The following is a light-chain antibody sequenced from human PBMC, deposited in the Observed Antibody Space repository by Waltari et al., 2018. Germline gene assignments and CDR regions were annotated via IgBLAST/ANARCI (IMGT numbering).Light chain of an antibody. CDR1: KLGQKY. CDR2: EDN. CDR3: QVWDSITDVV. J-gene: IGLJ2*01. V-gene: IGLV3-1*01. Sequence: SYDLTQPPSVSVSPGQTASITCSGDKLGQKYVFWYRQKTGQSPVLVMYEDNRRPSGIPGRVSGSNPGNTATLTISETQVMDDAYYYCQVWDSITDVVFGGGTKLTVL.